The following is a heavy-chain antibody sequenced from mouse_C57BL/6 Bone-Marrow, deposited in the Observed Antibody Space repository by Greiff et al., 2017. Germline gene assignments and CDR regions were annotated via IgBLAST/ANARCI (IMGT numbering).Heavy chain of an antibody. V-gene: IGHV10-1*01. CDR3: VREGITTVVATGDYYAMDY. Sequence: VQLVESGGGLVQPKGSLKLSCAASGFSFNTYAMNWVRQAPGKGLEWVARIRSKSNNYATYYADSVKDRFTISRDDSESMLYLQMNNLKTEDTAMYYCVREGITTVVATGDYYAMDYWGQGTSVTVSS. CDR1: GFSFNTYA. CDR2: IRSKSNNYAT. J-gene: IGHJ4*01. D-gene: IGHD1-1*01.